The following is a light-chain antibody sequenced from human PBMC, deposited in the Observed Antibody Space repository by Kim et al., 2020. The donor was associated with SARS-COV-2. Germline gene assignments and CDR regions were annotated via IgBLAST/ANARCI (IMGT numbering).Light chain of an antibody. V-gene: IGKV3-15*01. CDR1: HSVGIS. Sequence: SLSPGEGATLSCRASHSVGISLAWYQQTRGQAPRLLIYDASTRATGIPARFSGSGSGTDFTLTISSLQSEDFAVYCCQQYSNSWTFGQGTKVDIK. CDR3: QQYSNSWT. CDR2: DAS. J-gene: IGKJ1*01.